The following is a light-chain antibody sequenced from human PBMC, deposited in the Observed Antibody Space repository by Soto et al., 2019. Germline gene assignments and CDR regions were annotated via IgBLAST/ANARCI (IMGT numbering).Light chain of an antibody. J-gene: IGKJ4*01. V-gene: IGKV1-5*01. CDR1: QSISSW. CDR2: DAS. Sequence: DIQMTQSPSTLSASVGDRVTITSRASQSISSWLAWYQQTPGKAPKLLIYDASSLDTGVPSRFSGSGSGTEFTLTISSLQADDFATYYCQQYNSYPLTFGGGTKVDIK. CDR3: QQYNSYPLT.